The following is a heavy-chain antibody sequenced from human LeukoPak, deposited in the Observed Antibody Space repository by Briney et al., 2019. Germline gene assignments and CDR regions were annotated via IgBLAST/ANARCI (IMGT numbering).Heavy chain of an antibody. D-gene: IGHD3-16*01. J-gene: IGHJ4*02. CDR3: ARSPSRGESFDY. CDR2: IYYSGST. Sequence: SETLSLTCTVSGGSISSYYWSWIRQPPGKGLEWIGYIYYSGSTNYNPSLKSRVTISVDTSKNQFSLKLSSVTAADTAVYYCARSPSRGESFDYWGQGTLVTVST. CDR1: GGSISSYY. V-gene: IGHV4-59*01.